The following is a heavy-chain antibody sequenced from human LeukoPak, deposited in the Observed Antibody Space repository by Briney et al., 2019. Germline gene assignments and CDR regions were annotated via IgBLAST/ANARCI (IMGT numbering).Heavy chain of an antibody. CDR3: ARGDTSGYYYRFFDY. CDR1: GGTFSSYA. J-gene: IGHJ4*02. Sequence: SVKVSCKASGGTFSSYAISWVRQAPGQGLEWMGRIIPILGIANYAQKFQGRVTITADKSTSTAYMELSSLRSEDTAVYYCARGDTSGYYYRFFDYWGQGTLVTVSS. V-gene: IGHV1-69*04. CDR2: IIPILGIA. D-gene: IGHD3-22*01.